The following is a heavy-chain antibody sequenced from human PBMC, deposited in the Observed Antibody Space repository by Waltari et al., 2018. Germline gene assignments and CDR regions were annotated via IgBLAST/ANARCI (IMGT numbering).Heavy chain of an antibody. D-gene: IGHD6-13*01. CDR3: ARGLRRAAGTIWFDP. J-gene: IGHJ5*02. CDR1: GGSIRSGGSY. CDR2: IYYSGST. Sequence: QVQLQESGPGLVKPSQTLSLTCTVSGGSIRSGGSYWRWIRTPPGKGLEWIGYIYYSGSTYYNPSLKSRVTVSVDTSKNQFSLKLSSVTAADTAVYYCARGLRRAAGTIWFDPWGQGTLVTVSS. V-gene: IGHV4-31*03.